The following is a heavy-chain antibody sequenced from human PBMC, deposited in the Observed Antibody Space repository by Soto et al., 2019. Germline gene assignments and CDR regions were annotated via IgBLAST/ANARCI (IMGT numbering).Heavy chain of an antibody. J-gene: IGHJ4*02. Sequence: QVQLVESGGGVVQPGRSVRLSCAASGFTFSKFGMHWVRQAPGKGLEWVAVIWYDGSHKYYADSVKGRFTISRDNSNNTLYLQMNSLRAEDTAVYYCVRVDSDRGDYLEYWGQGTLVTVSS. V-gene: IGHV3-33*01. CDR3: VRVDSDRGDYLEY. D-gene: IGHD4-17*01. CDR1: GFTFSKFG. CDR2: IWYDGSHK.